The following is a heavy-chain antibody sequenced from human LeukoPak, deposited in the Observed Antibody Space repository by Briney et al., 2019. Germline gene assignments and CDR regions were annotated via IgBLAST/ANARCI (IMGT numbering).Heavy chain of an antibody. D-gene: IGHD3-3*01. V-gene: IGHV3-48*03. CDR1: GFTFSSYE. Sequence: PGGSLRLSCAASGFTFSSYEMNWVRQAPGKGLEWVSYISSSGSTIYYADSVKGRFTISRDNAKNSLYLQMNSLRAEDTAVYYCARDSGSGYYTVDYYYMDVWGKGPTVTVSS. CDR3: ARDSGSGYYTVDYYYMDV. CDR2: ISSSGSTI. J-gene: IGHJ6*03.